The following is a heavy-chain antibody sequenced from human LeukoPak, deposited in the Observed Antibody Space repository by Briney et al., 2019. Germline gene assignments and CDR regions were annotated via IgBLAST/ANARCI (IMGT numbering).Heavy chain of an antibody. V-gene: IGHV4-4*02. CDR3: ARDEGYSSSWYGDAFDI. J-gene: IGHJ3*02. Sequence: PSGTLSLTCAVSGGSISSSNWWSWVRQTPGKGLEWIGEIYHSGSTNYNPSLKSRVTISVDTSKNQFSLKLSSVTAADTAVYYCARDEGYSSSWYGDAFDIWGQGTMVTVSS. CDR2: IYHSGST. D-gene: IGHD6-13*01. CDR1: GGSISSSNW.